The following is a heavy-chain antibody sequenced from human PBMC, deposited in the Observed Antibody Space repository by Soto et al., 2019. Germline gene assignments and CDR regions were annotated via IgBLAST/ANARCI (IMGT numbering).Heavy chain of an antibody. CDR2: IYYSGST. D-gene: IGHD2-8*02. V-gene: IGHV4-30-4*01. Sequence: SETLSLTCTVSGGSISSGDYYWSWIRQPPGKGLEWIGYIYYSGSTYYNPSLKSRVTISVDTSKNQFSLKLTPVTAADTAVYYCARDKITGLFDYWGQGTLVTVSS. CDR1: GGSISSGDYY. J-gene: IGHJ4*02. CDR3: ARDKITGLFDY.